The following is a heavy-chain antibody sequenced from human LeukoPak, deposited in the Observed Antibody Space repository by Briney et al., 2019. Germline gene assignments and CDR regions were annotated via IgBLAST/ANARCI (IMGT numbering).Heavy chain of an antibody. CDR2: ISSSSSYI. V-gene: IGHV3-21*01. J-gene: IGHJ4*02. CDR1: GFTFSSYS. CDR3: ARVPRTGDWDY. Sequence: GGSLRLSCAASGFTFSSYSMNWVRQAPGKGLEWVSSISSSSSYIYYAGSVKGRFTISRDNAKNSLYLQMNSLRAEDTAVYYCARVPRTGDWDYWGQGTLVTVSS. D-gene: IGHD7-27*01.